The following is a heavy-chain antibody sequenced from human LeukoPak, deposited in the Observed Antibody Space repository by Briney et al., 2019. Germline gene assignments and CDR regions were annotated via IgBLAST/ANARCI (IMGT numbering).Heavy chain of an antibody. CDR3: AREGTSGTHFNWFDP. CDR1: GGSISSYY. D-gene: IGHD1-1*01. V-gene: IGHV4-59*01. J-gene: IGHJ5*02. Sequence: SETLSLICTVSGGSISSYYWSWIRQPPGKGLEWIGYIYYSGSTNYNPSLQSRVTISVDTSKNQFSLKLSSVTAADTAVYYCAREGTSGTHFNWFDPWGQGTVDSVSS. CDR2: IYYSGST.